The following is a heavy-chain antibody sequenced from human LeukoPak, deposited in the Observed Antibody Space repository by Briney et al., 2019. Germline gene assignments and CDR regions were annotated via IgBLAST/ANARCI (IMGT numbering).Heavy chain of an antibody. D-gene: IGHD4-11*01. Sequence: GGSLRLSCAASGFTFSSYAMNWVRQAPGKGLEWVSAIDNSGYITYYADSVKGRLTISRDNSKSTLYLQMNSLRADDTAIYFCGRVALSHSNFDYWGQGTLLTVSS. CDR3: GRVALSHSNFDY. CDR2: IDNSGYIT. J-gene: IGHJ4*02. V-gene: IGHV3-23*01. CDR1: GFTFSSYA.